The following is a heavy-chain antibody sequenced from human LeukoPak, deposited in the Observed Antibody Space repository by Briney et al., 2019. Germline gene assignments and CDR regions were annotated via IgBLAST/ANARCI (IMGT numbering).Heavy chain of an antibody. CDR1: GFSFSTSP. Sequence: PGGSLRLSCAASGFSFSTSPMSWVRQPPGKGLEWVSAMNNGPGATFYIDSVRVRFPISRDDSKSTLYLQMNSLRAEDTATYYCAKTHYDLLDVWGEGTTVSVSS. D-gene: IGHD5-12*01. CDR3: AKTHYDLLDV. J-gene: IGHJ6*01. CDR2: MNNGPGAT. V-gene: IGHV3-23*01.